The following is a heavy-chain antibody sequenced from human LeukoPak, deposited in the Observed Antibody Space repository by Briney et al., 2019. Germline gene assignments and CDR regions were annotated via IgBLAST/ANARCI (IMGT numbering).Heavy chain of an antibody. J-gene: IGHJ4*02. V-gene: IGHV3-15*01. CDR1: GFIFSNAW. CDR3: TTVGPSGSYSPLDY. Sequence: GGSLRLSCAASGFIFSNAWMSWVRQAPGKGLEWVGRITSKTDGGTADYTPPVKGRFTILRDDSKNTLSLQMNSLKTEDTAVYYCTTVGPSGSYSPLDYWGQGTLVTVSS. CDR2: ITSKTDGGTA. D-gene: IGHD3-10*01.